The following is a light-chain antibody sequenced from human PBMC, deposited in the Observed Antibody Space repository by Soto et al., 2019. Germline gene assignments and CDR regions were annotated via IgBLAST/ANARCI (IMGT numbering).Light chain of an antibody. CDR3: SSYTTSSTRV. Sequence: QSALTQPASVSGSPGQSLAISCTGSSRYVGIYNYVSWYQQHPGKVPRLIIYEVSNRPSGVSNRFSGSKSGNTASLTISGLQAEDEADDHCSSYTTSSTRVFGSGTNVTVL. J-gene: IGLJ1*01. CDR1: SRYVGIYNY. CDR2: EVS. V-gene: IGLV2-14*01.